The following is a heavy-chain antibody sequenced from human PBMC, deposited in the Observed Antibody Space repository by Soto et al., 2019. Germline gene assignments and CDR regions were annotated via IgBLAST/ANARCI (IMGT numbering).Heavy chain of an antibody. Sequence: PGGSLRLSCAASGFTFSSYAMHWVRQAPGKGLEWVAVISYDGSNKYYADSVKGRFTISRDNSKNTLYLQMNSLRAEDTAVYYCARDGRHYDFWSGYYTGSYYYGMDVWGQGTTVTVSS. J-gene: IGHJ6*02. CDR1: GFTFSSYA. CDR3: ARDGRHYDFWSGYYTGSYYYGMDV. V-gene: IGHV3-30-3*01. D-gene: IGHD3-3*01. CDR2: ISYDGSNK.